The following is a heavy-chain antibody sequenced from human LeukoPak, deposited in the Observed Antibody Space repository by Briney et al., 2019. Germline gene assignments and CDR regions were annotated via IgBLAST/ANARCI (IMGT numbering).Heavy chain of an antibody. V-gene: IGHV5-51*02. J-gene: IGHJ4*02. CDR3: ARSSDSSGYHDYFDY. Sequence: GESLKISCTGVGYSFTRYWTGWVRQMPRKGVGWMGIIYPGDCDTRYSPSFQGQVTLSADKSIGTAYLQRSSLKASDTAMYYCARSSDSSGYHDYFDYWGQGTLVTVSS. CDR1: GYSFTRYW. D-gene: IGHD3-22*01. CDR2: IYPGDCDT.